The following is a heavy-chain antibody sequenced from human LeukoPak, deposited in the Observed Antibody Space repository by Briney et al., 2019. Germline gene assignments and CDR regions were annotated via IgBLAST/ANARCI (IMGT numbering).Heavy chain of an antibody. Sequence: PSGTLSLTCTDSGGSISSYYWSWIRQPPGKGLEWVGHIYYSGSTNYNPSLKSRVTISVDTSKNQFSLKLSSVTAADTAVYYCARSVEGYCSGGSCYSYYYYMDVWGKGTTVTVSS. CDR1: GGSISSYY. CDR2: IYYSGST. D-gene: IGHD2-15*01. J-gene: IGHJ6*03. V-gene: IGHV4-59*01. CDR3: ARSVEGYCSGGSCYSYYYYMDV.